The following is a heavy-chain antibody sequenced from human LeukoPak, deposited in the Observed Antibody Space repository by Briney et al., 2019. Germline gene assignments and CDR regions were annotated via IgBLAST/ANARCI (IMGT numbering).Heavy chain of an antibody. D-gene: IGHD1-26*01. CDR3: AKDLFRKSGSYSY. CDR1: GFTFSSYA. CDR2: ISGSGGSR. J-gene: IGHJ4*02. V-gene: IGHV3-23*01. Sequence: QPGGSLRLSCAASGFTFSSYAMSWVRQAPGKGLEWVAAISGSGGSRYYADSVKGRFTISRDNSKNTLYLQMNSLRAEDTAVYYCAKDLFRKSGSYSYWGKGTLVTVSS.